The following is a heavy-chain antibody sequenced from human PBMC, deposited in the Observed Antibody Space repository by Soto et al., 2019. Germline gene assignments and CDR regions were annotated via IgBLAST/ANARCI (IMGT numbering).Heavy chain of an antibody. CDR2: ISTYTGNT. J-gene: IGHJ4*02. D-gene: IGHD3-22*01. CDR1: GYTFTSYG. Sequence: VASVKVSCKASGYTFTSYGISWVRQAPGQGLEWMGWISTYTGNTNYAQKLQGRITISRDHSKDTLYLQMNSLKTEDTAVYYCTTGLSNGYYNFDYWGQGTPVTVSS. CDR3: TTGLSNGYYNFDY. V-gene: IGHV1-18*01.